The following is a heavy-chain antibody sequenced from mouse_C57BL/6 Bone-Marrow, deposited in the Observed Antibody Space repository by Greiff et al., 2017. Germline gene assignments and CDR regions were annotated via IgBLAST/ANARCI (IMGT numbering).Heavy chain of an antibody. V-gene: IGHV1-64*01. J-gene: IGHJ3*01. CDR1: GYTFTSYW. D-gene: IGHD1-3*01. Sequence: QVQLQQPGAELVKPGASVKLSCKASGYTFTSYWMHWVKQRPGKGLEWIGMIHPNSGITNYNEKFKSKATLTVDKSSSTVYMQLSSLTSEDSAVYYCARGRLKPWFCYWGQGTLVTVAA. CDR2: IHPNSGIT. CDR3: ARGRLKPWFCY.